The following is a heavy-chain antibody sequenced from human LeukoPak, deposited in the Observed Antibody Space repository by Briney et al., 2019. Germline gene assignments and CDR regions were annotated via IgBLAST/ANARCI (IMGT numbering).Heavy chain of an antibody. D-gene: IGHD2-15*01. CDR2: IYYGGST. Sequence: PSETLSLTCSVSGGSISSYYWSWIRQSPGKGLEWIGSIYYGGSTYYNPSLKSRVTISVDTSKNQFSLKLSSVTAADTAMYYCARKYCSGGDCYSNYWGQGTLVTVSS. CDR3: ARKYCSGGDCYSNY. J-gene: IGHJ4*02. CDR1: GGSISSYY. V-gene: IGHV4-59*05.